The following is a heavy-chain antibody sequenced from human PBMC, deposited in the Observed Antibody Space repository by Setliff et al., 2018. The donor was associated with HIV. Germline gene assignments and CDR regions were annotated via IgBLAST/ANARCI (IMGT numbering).Heavy chain of an antibody. CDR1: GGSISSSSYY. D-gene: IGHD3-10*01. J-gene: IGHJ5*02. CDR3: ARHGLLWFGAGYNWFDP. CDR2: IYYSGST. V-gene: IGHV4-39*01. Sequence: CTVSGGSISSSSYYWGWIRQPPGKGLEWIGSIYYSGSTYYNPSLKSRVTISVDTSKNQFSLKLSSVTAADTAVYYCARHGLLWFGAGYNWFDPWGQGTLVTVSS.